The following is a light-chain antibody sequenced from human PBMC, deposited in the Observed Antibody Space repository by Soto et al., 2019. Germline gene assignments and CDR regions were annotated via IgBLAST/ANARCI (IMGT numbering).Light chain of an antibody. CDR2: SAS. Sequence: DNEMTQSPSSLSASVGDRVTITCRASQSIDNYLNWYQQKSGKAPQLLIYSASHLQSGVPSRFSGGGYGTDFILTISSLQPEDSAIYFCQQSITAPLTFGGGTKVDIK. CDR3: QQSITAPLT. J-gene: IGKJ4*01. CDR1: QSIDNY. V-gene: IGKV1-39*01.